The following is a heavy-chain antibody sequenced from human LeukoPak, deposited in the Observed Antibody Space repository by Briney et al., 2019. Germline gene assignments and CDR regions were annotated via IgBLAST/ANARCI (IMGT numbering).Heavy chain of an antibody. V-gene: IGHV4-61*02. D-gene: IGHD3-3*01. CDR3: ARAQLRFLEWYLDAFDI. J-gene: IGHJ3*02. Sequence: PSETLSLTCTVSGGSIGSGSYYWSWIRQPAGKGLEWIGRIYTSGSTNYNPSLKSRVTISVDTSKNQFSLKLSSVTAADTAVYYCARAQLRFLEWYLDAFDIWGQGTMVTVSS. CDR1: GGSIGSGSYY. CDR2: IYTSGST.